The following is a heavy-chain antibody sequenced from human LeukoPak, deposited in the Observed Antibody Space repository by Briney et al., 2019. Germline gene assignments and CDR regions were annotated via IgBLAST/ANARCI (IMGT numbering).Heavy chain of an antibody. CDR1: GYTFTGYY. J-gene: IGHJ4*02. Sequence: GASVKVSCKASGYTFTGYYIHWVRQAPGQGLEWMGRINPNSGGTNYAQKFQGRVTMTRDTSIGTAYMELSSLRSDDTAVYYCARVRSGSYYAPNFDFWGQGTLVTVSS. V-gene: IGHV1-2*06. CDR2: INPNSGGT. D-gene: IGHD3-3*01. CDR3: ARVRSGSYYAPNFDF.